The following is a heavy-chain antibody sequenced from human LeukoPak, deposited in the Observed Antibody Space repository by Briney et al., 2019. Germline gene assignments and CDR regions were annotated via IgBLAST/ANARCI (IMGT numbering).Heavy chain of an antibody. V-gene: IGHV3-30*02. CDR3: AKDTEIREYYYYYMDV. Sequence: GGSLRLSCAASGFTFSSYGMHWVRQAPGKGLEWVAFIRYDGSNKYYADSVKGRFTISRDNSKNTLYLQMNSLRAEDTAVYYCAKDTEIREYYYYYMDVWGKGTTVTVSS. J-gene: IGHJ6*03. D-gene: IGHD1-26*01. CDR2: IRYDGSNK. CDR1: GFTFSSYG.